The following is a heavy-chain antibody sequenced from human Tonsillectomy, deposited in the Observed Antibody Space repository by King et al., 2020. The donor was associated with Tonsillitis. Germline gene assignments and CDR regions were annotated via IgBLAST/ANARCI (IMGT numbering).Heavy chain of an antibody. V-gene: IGHV3-30*02. D-gene: IGHD1-26*01. J-gene: IGHJ3*02. Sequence: VQLVESGGGVVQPGGSLRLSCAASGFMFETYGMHWVRQAPGKGLEWVAFIRFDGGQKYYVGSVKGRFTISRDNSKSMVYLQMNSLRAEDTALYYCAKEGLEGPTSAFDIWGQGTMVTVSP. CDR2: IRFDGGQK. CDR3: AKEGLEGPTSAFDI. CDR1: GFMFETYG.